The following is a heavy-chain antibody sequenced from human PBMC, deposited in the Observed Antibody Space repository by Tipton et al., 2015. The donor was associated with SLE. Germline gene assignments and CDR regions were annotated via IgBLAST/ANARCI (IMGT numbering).Heavy chain of an antibody. J-gene: IGHJ6*02. V-gene: IGHV1-69*01. Sequence: QVQLVQSGAEVKKPGSSVKVSCKASGGTFSSYAISWVRQAPGQGLEWMGGIIPIFGTANYAQKFQGRVTITTDESTSTAYMELSSLRPEDTAVYYCASYGAYSNRLGYYYGMDVWGQGTTVTVSS. CDR3: ASYGAYSNRLGYYYGMDV. D-gene: IGHD4-11*01. CDR1: GGTFSSYA. CDR2: IIPIFGTA.